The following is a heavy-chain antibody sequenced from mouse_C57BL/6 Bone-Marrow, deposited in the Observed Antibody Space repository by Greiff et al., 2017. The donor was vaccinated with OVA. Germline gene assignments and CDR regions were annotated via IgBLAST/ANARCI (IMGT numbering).Heavy chain of an antibody. CDR2: IDPSDSYT. Sequence: VQLQQPGAELVMPGASVKLSCKASGYTFTSYWMHWVKQRPGQGLEWIGEIDPSDSYTNYNQKFKGKSTLTVDKSSSTAYMQLSSLTSEDSAVYYCARSVITTVSMDYRGQGTSVTVSS. V-gene: IGHV1-69*01. CDR1: GYTFTSYW. CDR3: ARSVITTVSMDY. D-gene: IGHD1-1*01. J-gene: IGHJ4*01.